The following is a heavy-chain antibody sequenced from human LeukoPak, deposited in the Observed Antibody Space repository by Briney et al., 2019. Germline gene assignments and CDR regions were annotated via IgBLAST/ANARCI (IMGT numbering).Heavy chain of an antibody. CDR3: ARALPLGTGYYYGMDV. J-gene: IGHJ6*02. CDR1: GGSISSYY. Sequence: SETLSLTCTVSGGSISSYYWSWIRQPPGKGLEWIGYIYYSGSTNYNPSLKSRVTISVDTSKNQFSLKLSSVTAADTAVYYCARALPLGTGYYYGMDVWGQGTTVTVSS. V-gene: IGHV4-59*01. CDR2: IYYSGST. D-gene: IGHD7-27*01.